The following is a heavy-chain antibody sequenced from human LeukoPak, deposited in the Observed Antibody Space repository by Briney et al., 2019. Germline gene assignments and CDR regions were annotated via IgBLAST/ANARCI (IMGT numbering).Heavy chain of an antibody. CDR1: GFTLSSYN. Sequence: GGSLRLSCAASGFTLSSYNMNWVRQAPGKGLEWVSSISTSSTYIYYTDSVKGRFTMSRDNAKNSMYLQMNSLRAEDTAVYYCARGPPTTMTNRYFGLFDPWGQGTSVTVSS. CDR2: ISTSSTYI. J-gene: IGHJ5*02. CDR3: ARGPPTTMTNRYFGLFDP. D-gene: IGHD4-17*01. V-gene: IGHV3-21*04.